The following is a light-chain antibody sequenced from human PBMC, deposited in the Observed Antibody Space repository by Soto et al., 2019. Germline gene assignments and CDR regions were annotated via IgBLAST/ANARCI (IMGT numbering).Light chain of an antibody. J-gene: IGKJ1*01. Sequence: DIQMTQSPSTLSASVGDKVTISGRASQTVNNWLAWYQRKPGTAPKLMIYDASYLGSDDTSMFSVSGSVTEFNLTVITLQPDDFATYYCQQYSNYGTFGQGTQVEIK. CDR1: QTVNNW. V-gene: IGKV1-5*01. CDR2: DAS. CDR3: QQYSNYGT.